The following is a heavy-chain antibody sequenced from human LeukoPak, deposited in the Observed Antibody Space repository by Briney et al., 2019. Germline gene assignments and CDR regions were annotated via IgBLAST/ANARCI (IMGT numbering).Heavy chain of an antibody. CDR2: FDPEDGET. CDR1: GYTLTELS. Sequence: ASVKVSCKVSGYTLTELSMHWVRQAPGKGLEWMGGFDPEDGETIYAQKFQGRVTMTEDTSTDTAYMELSSLRSEDTAVYYCATRSWVTFRPLYVSSGTNPTLKYYYYMDVWGKGTTVTVSS. CDR3: ATRSWVTFRPLYVSSGTNPTLKYYYYMDV. J-gene: IGHJ6*03. V-gene: IGHV1-24*01. D-gene: IGHD3-22*01.